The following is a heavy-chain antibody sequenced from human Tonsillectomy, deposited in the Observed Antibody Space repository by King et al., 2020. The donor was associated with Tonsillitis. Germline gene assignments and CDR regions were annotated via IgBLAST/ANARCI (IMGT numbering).Heavy chain of an antibody. J-gene: IGHJ3*02. CDR1: GFTFSSYC. Sequence: VQLVESGGGLVQPGGSLRLSCAASGFTFSSYCMTWVRQAPGKGLEWVANIKQDGSEKYYVDSVKGRFTISRDNAKNSLYLQMNSLTAEDTAVYYCARENLYYDFWSVPKGEPFDIWGQGTMVTVSS. D-gene: IGHD3-3*01. CDR3: ARENLYYDFWSVPKGEPFDI. CDR2: IKQDGSEK. V-gene: IGHV3-7*01.